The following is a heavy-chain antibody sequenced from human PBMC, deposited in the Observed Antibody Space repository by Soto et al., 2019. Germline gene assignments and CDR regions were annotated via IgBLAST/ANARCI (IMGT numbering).Heavy chain of an antibody. D-gene: IGHD3-10*01. V-gene: IGHV3-13*01. Sequence: GGSLRLSCAASGFTFSSHDMHWVRQVTGKGLEWVSGIDSAGDAKYPASVKGRFTISRENDKNSLHLQMNSLTAGDTAVYYCARGGIKGVSWNWFDTWGQGTLVTVSS. CDR1: GFTFSSHD. CDR2: IDSAGDA. J-gene: IGHJ5*02. CDR3: ARGGIKGVSWNWFDT.